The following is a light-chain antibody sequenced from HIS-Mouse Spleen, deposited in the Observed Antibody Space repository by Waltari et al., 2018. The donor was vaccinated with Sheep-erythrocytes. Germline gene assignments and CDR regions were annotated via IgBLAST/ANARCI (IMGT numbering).Light chain of an antibody. Sequence: QSALTQPASVSGSPGQSITISCTGTSSDVGGYNYVSWYQQHPGKAPKLMIYEVSNRPSGVSNRFSGSKSGNPASLTISGLQAEDDADYYCSSYTSSSTWVFGGGTKLTVL. CDR3: SSYTSSSTWV. CDR1: SSDVGGYNY. J-gene: IGLJ3*02. CDR2: EVS. V-gene: IGLV2-14*01.